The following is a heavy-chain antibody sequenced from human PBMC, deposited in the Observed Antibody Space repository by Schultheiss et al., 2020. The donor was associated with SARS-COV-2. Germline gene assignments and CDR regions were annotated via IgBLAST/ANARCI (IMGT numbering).Heavy chain of an antibody. CDR3: ARGFIAVAGVNWFDP. Sequence: SETLSLTCAVYGGSFSGHYWSWIRQPPGKGLEWIGSIYYSGSTYYNPSLKSRVTISVDKSKNQFSLKLSSVTAADTAVYYCARGFIAVAGVNWFDPWGQGTLVTVSS. CDR2: IYYSGST. V-gene: IGHV4-34*01. J-gene: IGHJ5*02. D-gene: IGHD6-19*01. CDR1: GGSFSGHY.